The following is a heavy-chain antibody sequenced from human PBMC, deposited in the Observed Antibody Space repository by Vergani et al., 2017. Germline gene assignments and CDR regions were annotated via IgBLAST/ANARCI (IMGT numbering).Heavy chain of an antibody. V-gene: IGHV3-21*01. CDR1: GFTFSSYS. Sequence: EVQLVESGGGLVKPGGSLRLSCAASGFTFSSYSMNWVRQAPGKGLEWVSSISSSSSYIYYADSVKGRFTLSRDNAKNSLYLQMNSLRAEDTAVYYCASMDEGGQWLDTILWGQGTLVTVSS. D-gene: IGHD6-19*01. CDR2: ISSSSSYI. CDR3: ASMDEGGQWLDTIL. J-gene: IGHJ4*02.